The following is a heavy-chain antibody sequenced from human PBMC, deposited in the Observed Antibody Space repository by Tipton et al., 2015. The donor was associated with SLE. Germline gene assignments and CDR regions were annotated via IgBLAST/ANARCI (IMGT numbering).Heavy chain of an antibody. V-gene: IGHV3-11*01. J-gene: IGHJ4*02. CDR2: ISSSGSTI. CDR1: GFTFSDYY. Sequence: GSLRLSCAASGFTFSDYYMSWIRQAPGKGLEWVSYISSSGSTIYYADSVKGRFTISRDNSKNTLYLQMNSLRGEDTAVYYCAKLGTGSSGSYWGQGTLVTVSS. D-gene: IGHD1-26*01. CDR3: AKLGTGSSGSY.